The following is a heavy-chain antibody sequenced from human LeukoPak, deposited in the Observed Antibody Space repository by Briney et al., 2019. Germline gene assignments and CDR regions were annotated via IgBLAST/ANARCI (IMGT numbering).Heavy chain of an antibody. D-gene: IGHD3-10*01. J-gene: IGHJ4*02. V-gene: IGHV4-39*07. Sequence: SETLSLTCTVSGGSISSSSYYWGWIRQPPGKGLEWIGSIYYSGSTYYNPSPKSRVTISVDTSKNQFSLKLSSVTAADTAVYYCARDNGSGSYGTLLDYWGQGTLVTVSS. CDR3: ARDNGSGSYGTLLDY. CDR2: IYYSGST. CDR1: GGSISSSSYY.